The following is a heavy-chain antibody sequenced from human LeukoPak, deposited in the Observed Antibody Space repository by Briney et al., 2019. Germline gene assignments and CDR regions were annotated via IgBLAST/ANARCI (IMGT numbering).Heavy chain of an antibody. CDR1: GYTFTGYY. CDR2: INPNSGGT. V-gene: IGHV1-2*02. CDR3: ARAGSDSSAWRRFDY. D-gene: IGHD6-19*01. Sequence: ASVKVSCKASGYTFTGYYMHWVRQAPGQGLQWMGWINPNSGGTEYEQKFQGRVTMTRDTSISTAYMELSRLRSDDTAVYYCARAGSDSSAWRRFDYWGQGTLVTVSS. J-gene: IGHJ4*02.